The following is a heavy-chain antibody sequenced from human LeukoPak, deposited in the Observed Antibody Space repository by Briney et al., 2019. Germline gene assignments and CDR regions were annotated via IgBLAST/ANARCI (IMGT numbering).Heavy chain of an antibody. CDR3: ARARFSSRNRDGYFDS. J-gene: IGHJ4*02. CDR2: ISGNNANT. D-gene: IGHD6-13*01. CDR1: GYTFSNYG. Sequence: GASAKVSCKASGYTFSNYGIHWVRQAPGQGLEWMGWISGNNANTNYAQKLQGRVTMTTDTSTATAYMELRSLRSDDTAVYYCARARFSSRNRDGYFDSWGQGTLVTVS. V-gene: IGHV1-18*01.